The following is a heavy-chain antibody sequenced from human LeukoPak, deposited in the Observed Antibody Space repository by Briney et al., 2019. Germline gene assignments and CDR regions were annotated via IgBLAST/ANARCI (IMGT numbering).Heavy chain of an antibody. CDR3: ARDNSDYDILTGYYFFNWFDP. CDR1: GGSISSYY. Sequence: SETLSLTCTVSGGSISSYYWSWIRQPPGKGLEWIGYIYYSGSTNYNPSLKSRVTISVDTSKNQFSLKLSSVTAADTAVYYCARDNSDYDILTGYYFFNWFDPWGQGTLVTVSS. D-gene: IGHD3-9*01. CDR2: IYYSGST. V-gene: IGHV4-59*01. J-gene: IGHJ5*02.